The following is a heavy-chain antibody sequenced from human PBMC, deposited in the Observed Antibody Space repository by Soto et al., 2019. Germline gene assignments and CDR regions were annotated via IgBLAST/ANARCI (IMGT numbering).Heavy chain of an antibody. D-gene: IGHD6-13*01. CDR1: GFTLGAYA. J-gene: IGHJ3*02. Sequence: GGSLRLSCTASGFTLGAYAMSWFRQAPGKGLEWVGFIRSKAYGGTTEYAASVKGRFTISRDDSKSIAYLQMNSLKTEDTAVYYCTRHEVEQQLVLEAFDIWGQGTMVTVSS. V-gene: IGHV3-49*03. CDR3: TRHEVEQQLVLEAFDI. CDR2: IRSKAYGGTT.